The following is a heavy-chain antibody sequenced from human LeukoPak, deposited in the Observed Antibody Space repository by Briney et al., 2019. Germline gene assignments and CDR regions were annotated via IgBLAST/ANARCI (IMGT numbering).Heavy chain of an antibody. CDR2: IYYSGST. CDR1: GGSMNSYY. J-gene: IGHJ4*02. Sequence: SGTLSLTCSVSGGSMNSYYWSWIRQSPGKGLEWIGYIYYSGSTNYNPSLKSRVTVSVDTSKNQFSLKLSSVTAADTAVYYCARHVWLQPFDYWGQGTLVTVSS. V-gene: IGHV4-59*08. D-gene: IGHD3-9*01. CDR3: ARHVWLQPFDY.